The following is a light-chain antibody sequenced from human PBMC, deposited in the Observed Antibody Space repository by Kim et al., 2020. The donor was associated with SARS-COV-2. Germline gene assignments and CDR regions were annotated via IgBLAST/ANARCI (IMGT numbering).Light chain of an antibody. CDR1: HSVSSSY. CDR2: GAS. CDR3: QQYGSSPLT. J-gene: IGKJ4*01. V-gene: IGKV3-20*01. Sequence: LSPGDRASLACRASHSVSSSYFAWYQQKPGQAPRLLIYGASSRATGIPDRFSGSGSRTDFTLTISRLEPEDVAVYYCQQYGSSPLTFGGGTKLEI.